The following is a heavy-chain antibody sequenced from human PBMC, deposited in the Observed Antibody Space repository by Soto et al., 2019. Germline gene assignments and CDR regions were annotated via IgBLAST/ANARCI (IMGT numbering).Heavy chain of an antibody. D-gene: IGHD6-13*01. CDR3: ARDLSSSSWFKPSYYFDY. J-gene: IGHJ4*02. CDR1: GFTFSSYA. V-gene: IGHV3-30-3*01. Sequence: PGGSLRLSCAASGFTFSSYAMHWVRQAPGKGLEWVAVISYDGSNKYYADSVKGRFTISRDNSKNTLYLQMNSLRAEDTAVYYCARDLSSSSWFKPSYYFDYWGQGTLVTVS. CDR2: ISYDGSNK.